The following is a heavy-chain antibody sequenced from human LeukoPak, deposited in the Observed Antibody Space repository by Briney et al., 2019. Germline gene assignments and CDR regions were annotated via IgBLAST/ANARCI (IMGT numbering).Heavy chain of an antibody. J-gene: IGHJ4*02. CDR2: MNPNSGNT. D-gene: IGHD6-19*01. V-gene: IGHV1-8*02. Sequence: ASVKVSCKASGGTFSSYAISWVRQATGQGLEWMGWMNPNSGNTGYAQKFQGRVIMTRNTSISTAYMELSSLGSEDTAVYYCARDLSVAVSPYFDYWGQGTLVTVSS. CDR3: ARDLSVAVSPYFDY. CDR1: GGTFSSYA.